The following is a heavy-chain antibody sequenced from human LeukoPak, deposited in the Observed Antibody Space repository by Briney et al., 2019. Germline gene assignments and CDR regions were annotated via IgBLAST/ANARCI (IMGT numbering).Heavy chain of an antibody. Sequence: ASVKVSCKASGYTFTSYDFNWVRQATGQGLEWMGWMNPNSGNTGYAQKFQGRVTMTRNTSISTAYMELSSLRSEDTAVYYCARERGYSGYDYDYWGQGTLVTVSS. CDR3: ARERGYSGYDYDY. CDR1: GYTFTSYD. D-gene: IGHD5-12*01. CDR2: MNPNSGNT. J-gene: IGHJ4*02. V-gene: IGHV1-8*01.